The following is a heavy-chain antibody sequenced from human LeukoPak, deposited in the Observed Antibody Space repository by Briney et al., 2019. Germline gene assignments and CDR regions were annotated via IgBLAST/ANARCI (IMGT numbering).Heavy chain of an antibody. J-gene: IGHJ3*02. V-gene: IGHV1-2*02. D-gene: IGHD4-17*01. CDR3: ARGATVTTFSAFDI. CDR1: GYTFTGYY. Sequence: ASVKVSCKASGYTFTGYYMHWVRQAPGQGLEWMGWINPNTGGTNYAQKFQGRVTMTRDTSISTAYMELSRLRSDDTAVYYCARGATVTTFSAFDIWGQGTMVTVSS. CDR2: INPNTGGT.